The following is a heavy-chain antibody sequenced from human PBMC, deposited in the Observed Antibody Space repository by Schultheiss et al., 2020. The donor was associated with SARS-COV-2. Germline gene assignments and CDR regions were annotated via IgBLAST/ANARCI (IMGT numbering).Heavy chain of an antibody. D-gene: IGHD3-3*01. Sequence: SVKVSCKASGYTFTSYAMHWVRQAPGQGLEWMGGIIPIFGTANYAQKFQGRVTITADESTSTVYMELSSLRSEDTAVYYCARREPEWRAYDYWGQGTLVTVSS. CDR3: ARREPEWRAYDY. V-gene: IGHV1-69*13. CDR2: IIPIFGTA. CDR1: GYTFTSYA. J-gene: IGHJ4*02.